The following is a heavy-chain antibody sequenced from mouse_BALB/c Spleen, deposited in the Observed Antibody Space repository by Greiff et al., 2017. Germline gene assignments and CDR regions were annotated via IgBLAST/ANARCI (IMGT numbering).Heavy chain of an antibody. CDR2: ISSGGSYT. J-gene: IGHJ4*01. CDR1: GFTFSSYG. D-gene: IGHD1-1*01. CDR3: ARLYYYGSSYEGAMDY. V-gene: IGHV5-6*01. Sequence: DVQLVESGGGLVKPGGSLKLSCAASGFTFSSYGMSWVRQTPDKRLEWVATISSGGSYTYYPDSVKGRFTISRDNAKNTLYLQMSSLKSEDTAMYYCARLYYYGSSYEGAMDYWGQGTSVTVSS.